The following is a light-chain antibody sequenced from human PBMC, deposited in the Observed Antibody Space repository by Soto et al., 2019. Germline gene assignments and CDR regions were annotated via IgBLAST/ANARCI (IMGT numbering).Light chain of an antibody. CDR1: HSISSS. J-gene: IGKJ1*01. V-gene: IGKV1-39*01. CDR3: QQTFXTRA. CDR2: RAS. Sequence: DIPMTQSPSSLSASVGDRVTITCRASHSISSSLSWYQQKPGRAPKLLIYRASTLHNGVPSRFSGRGSGTDFSLTIASLEPEDFATYYCQQTFXTRAXGQ.